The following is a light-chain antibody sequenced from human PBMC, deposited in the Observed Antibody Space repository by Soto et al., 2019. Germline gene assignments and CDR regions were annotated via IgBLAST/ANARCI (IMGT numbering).Light chain of an antibody. CDR3: TSYTSSSTPYV. V-gene: IGLV2-14*01. CDR1: SSDVGGYNY. Sequence: QSALTQPASVSGSPGQSITISCTGTSSDVGGYNYVSWYQQHPVKAPKLMIYDVTNRPSGVSDRFSGSKSGNTASLTISWLQAEDEADYSCTSYTSSSTPYVFGTGTKLTVL. J-gene: IGLJ1*01. CDR2: DVT.